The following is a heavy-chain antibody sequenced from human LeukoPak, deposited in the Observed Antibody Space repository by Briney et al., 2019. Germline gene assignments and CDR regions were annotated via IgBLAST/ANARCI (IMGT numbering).Heavy chain of an antibody. CDR2: IYYSGST. CDR3: ARVIKYYYDSSGYYSGGYYYYYMDV. CDR1: GGSISSYY. J-gene: IGHJ6*03. V-gene: IGHV4-59*12. Sequence: PSETLSLTCTVSGGSISSYYWSWLRQPPGKGLEWIGYIYYSGSTNYNPSLKSRVTISVDTSKNQFSLKLSSVTAADTAVYYCARVIKYYYDSSGYYSGGYYYYYMDVWGKGTTVTVSS. D-gene: IGHD3-22*01.